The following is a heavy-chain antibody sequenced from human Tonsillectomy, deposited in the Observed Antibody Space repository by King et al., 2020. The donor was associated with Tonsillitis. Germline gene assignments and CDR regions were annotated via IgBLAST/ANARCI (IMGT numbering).Heavy chain of an antibody. CDR2: IYFRGST. J-gene: IGHJ5*02. CDR3: ARDSSQPGWFDP. CDR1: AGSISGYY. D-gene: IGHD2-2*01. Sequence: VQLQESGPGLVKPPETLSLTCTVSAGSISGYYWSWIRQPPGKGLEWIGSIYFRGSTNYNPSLRSRVTLSVDTPKNQFSLKLSSVTAADTAVYYCARDSSQPGWFDPWGQGTLVTVSS. V-gene: IGHV4-59*01.